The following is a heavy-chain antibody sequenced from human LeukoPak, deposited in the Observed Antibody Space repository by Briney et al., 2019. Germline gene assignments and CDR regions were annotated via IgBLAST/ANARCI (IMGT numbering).Heavy chain of an antibody. CDR3: ARGLTYYDILTGYTSSHGGNWFDP. CDR2: IYYSGST. D-gene: IGHD3-9*01. Sequence: SETLSLTCTVSGGSISSGGYYWSWIRQHPGKGLEWIGYIYYSGSTYYNPSLKSRVTISVDTSKNQFSLKLSPVTAADTAVYYCARGLTYYDILTGYTSSHGGNWFDPWGQGTLVTVSS. J-gene: IGHJ5*02. V-gene: IGHV4-31*03. CDR1: GGSISSGGYY.